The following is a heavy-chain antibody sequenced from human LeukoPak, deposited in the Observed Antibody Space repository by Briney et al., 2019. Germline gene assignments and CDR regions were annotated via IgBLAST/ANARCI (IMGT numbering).Heavy chain of an antibody. V-gene: IGHV3-23*01. CDR1: GFTFSNYA. D-gene: IGHD3-16*01. Sequence: GGSLSLSCAASGFTFSNYAMRWVRHAPGKGLQWVSAIDSGGGTYYANSVKGRFHISRDNSKDTLSVQLNSVRGEDTAVFFCAKGPQGDWGQGALVTVSS. J-gene: IGHJ4*02. CDR2: IDSGGGT. CDR3: AKGPQGD.